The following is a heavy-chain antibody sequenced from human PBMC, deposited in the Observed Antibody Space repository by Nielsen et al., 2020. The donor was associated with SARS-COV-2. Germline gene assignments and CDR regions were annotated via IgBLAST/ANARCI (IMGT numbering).Heavy chain of an antibody. CDR3: AKHRGSPLLDFDY. CDR2: ISYDGSNK. D-gene: IGHD3-10*01. V-gene: IGHV3-30*18. J-gene: IGHJ4*02. Sequence: GGSLRLSCAASGFTFSSYGMHWVRQAPGKGLEWVAVISYDGSNKYYADSVKGRFTISRDNSKNTLYLQMNSLRAEDTAVYYCAKHRGSPLLDFDYWGQGTLVTVSS. CDR1: GFTFSSYG.